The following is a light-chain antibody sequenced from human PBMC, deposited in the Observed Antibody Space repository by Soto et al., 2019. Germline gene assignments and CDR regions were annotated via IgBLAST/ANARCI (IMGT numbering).Light chain of an antibody. V-gene: IGLV1-44*01. J-gene: IGLJ1*01. CDR3: ASWDDSLNGFV. CDR2: TDN. CDR1: SSNIGTNT. Sequence: QSVLTQPPSVSGTPGQRVTISCSGSSSNIGTNTVNWYQHLPGTAPKLLIYTDNYRPSGVPDRFAGSKSGTSASLAIRGLQSEDEADYYGASWDDSLNGFVFGTGTKVTVL.